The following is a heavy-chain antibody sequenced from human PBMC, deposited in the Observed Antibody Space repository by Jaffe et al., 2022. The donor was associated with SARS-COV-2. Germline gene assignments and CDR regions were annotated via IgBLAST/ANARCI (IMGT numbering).Heavy chain of an antibody. CDR1: GGSFSGYY. V-gene: IGHV4-34*01. J-gene: IGHJ5*02. CDR3: ARERRGGSGIVVVPALGRRGDWFDP. D-gene: IGHD2-2*01. CDR2: INHSGST. Sequence: QVQLQQWGAGLLKPSETLSLTCAVYGGSFSGYYWSWIRQPPGKGLEWIGEINHSGSTNYNPSLKSRVTISVDTSKNQFSLKLSSVTAADTAVYYCARERRGGSGIVVVPALGRRGDWFDPWGQGTLVTVSS.